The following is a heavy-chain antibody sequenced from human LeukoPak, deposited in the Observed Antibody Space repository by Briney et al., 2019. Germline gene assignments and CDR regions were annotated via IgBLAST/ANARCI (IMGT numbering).Heavy chain of an antibody. CDR1: GFTFSSYW. CDR3: ARGSYSSSPHFDY. D-gene: IGHD6-6*01. J-gene: IGHJ4*02. V-gene: IGHV3-7*01. CDR2: IKQDGSEK. Sequence: GGSLRLSCAASGFTFSSYWMSWVRQAPGKGLEWVANIKQDGSEKYYVDSVKGRFTISRDNAKNSLYLQMNSLRAEDTAVYYCARGSYSSSPHFDYWGQGTLVTVSS.